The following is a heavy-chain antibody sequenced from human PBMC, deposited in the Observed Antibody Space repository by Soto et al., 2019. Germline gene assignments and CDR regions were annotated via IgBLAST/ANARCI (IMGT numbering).Heavy chain of an antibody. CDR3: ARDLDGLHDDTSGPFPRPG. D-gene: IGHD3-22*01. CDR2: IYTSGST. Sequence: SETLSLTCTVSGGSVSNFYWNWIRQPAGKRLEWIGRIYTSGSTNYNPSLKSRATMSIDTAGNQFSLKVSSVTVADTAVYYCARDLDGLHDDTSGPFPRPGWGQGTLVTVSS. CDR1: GGSVSNFY. J-gene: IGHJ1*01. V-gene: IGHV4-4*07.